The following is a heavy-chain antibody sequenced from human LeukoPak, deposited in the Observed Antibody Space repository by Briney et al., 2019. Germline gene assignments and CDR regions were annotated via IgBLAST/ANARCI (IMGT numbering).Heavy chain of an antibody. Sequence: SETQSLTCAVYGGSFSGYYGSWIRQPPGKGLEWIGEIKHSGSTNYNPSLKSRVTISVDTSKNQFSLKLSSVTAADTAVYYCARGRGAVAGTDFDYWGQGTLVTVSS. CDR2: IKHSGST. J-gene: IGHJ4*02. D-gene: IGHD6-19*01. CDR3: ARGRGAVAGTDFDY. CDR1: GGSFSGYY. V-gene: IGHV4-34*01.